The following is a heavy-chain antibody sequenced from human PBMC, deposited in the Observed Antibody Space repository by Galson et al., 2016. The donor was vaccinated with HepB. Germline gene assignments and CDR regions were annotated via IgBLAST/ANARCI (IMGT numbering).Heavy chain of an antibody. CDR1: GFTFNTYA. CDR3: AKSQFALPDSGWFNAFDL. D-gene: IGHD6-19*01. J-gene: IGHJ3*01. Sequence: SLRLSCAASGFTFNTYAMTWVRQAPGKGLEWVSSISSSDGRTWYADSVRGRFTISTDNSKTTLYVRMNSLRVDDSAIYYCAKSQFALPDSGWFNAFDLWGQGTMVTVSS. CDR2: ISSSDGRT. V-gene: IGHV3-23*01.